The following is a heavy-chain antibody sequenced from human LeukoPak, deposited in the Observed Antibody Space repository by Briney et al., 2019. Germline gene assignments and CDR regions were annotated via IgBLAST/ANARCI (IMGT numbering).Heavy chain of an antibody. Sequence: EASVKVSCKASGGTFSSYAISWVRQAPGQGLEWMGGIIPIFGTANYAQKFQGRVTITADKSTSTAYMELSSLRSEDTAVYYCARYEVRSQWRGRNYYYMDVWGKGTTVTISS. D-gene: IGHD6-19*01. J-gene: IGHJ6*03. CDR2: IIPIFGTA. CDR3: ARYEVRSQWRGRNYYYMDV. V-gene: IGHV1-69*06. CDR1: GGTFSSYA.